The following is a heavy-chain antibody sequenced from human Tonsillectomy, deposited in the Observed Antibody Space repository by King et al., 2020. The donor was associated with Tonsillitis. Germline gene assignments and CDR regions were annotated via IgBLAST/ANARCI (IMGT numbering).Heavy chain of an antibody. CDR3: ARHIGLKWGLLLGAFDI. CDR2: IYYSGST. D-gene: IGHD1-26*01. J-gene: IGHJ3*02. CDR1: GGSIRSSSYY. Sequence: QLQESGPGLVKPSETLSLTCTVSGGSIRSSSYYWGWIRQPPGKGLEWIGSIYYSGSTYYNPSLKSRVTISVDTSKNQFSLKLSSVTAADTAVYYCARHIGLKWGLLLGAFDIWGQGTMVTVSS. V-gene: IGHV4-39*01.